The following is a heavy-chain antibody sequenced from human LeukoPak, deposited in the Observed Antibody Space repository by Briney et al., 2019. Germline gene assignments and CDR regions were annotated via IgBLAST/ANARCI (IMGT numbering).Heavy chain of an antibody. CDR1: GFTFSTYA. CDR3: ARDPGDSSGWGL. J-gene: IGHJ4*02. CDR2: ISSSSSYI. V-gene: IGHV3-21*01. D-gene: IGHD6-19*01. Sequence: PGGSLRLSCAASGFTFSTYAMSWVRQAPGKGLEWVSSISSSSSYIYYADSVKGRFTISRDNAKNSLSLQMNSLRAEDTAVYYCARDPGDSSGWGLWGQGTLVTVSS.